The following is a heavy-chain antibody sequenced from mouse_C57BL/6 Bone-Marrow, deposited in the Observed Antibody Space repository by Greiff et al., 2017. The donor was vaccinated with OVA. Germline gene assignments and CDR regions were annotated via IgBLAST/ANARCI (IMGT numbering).Heavy chain of an antibody. D-gene: IGHD4-1*01. CDR1: GYSITSGYD. Sequence: VQLKESGPGMVKPSQSLSLTCTVTGYSITSGYDWHWIRHFPGNNLEWMGYISYSGSTNYNPSLKSRISITHDTSKNHFFLKLNSVTTEDTATYYCARGTGTAWFAYWGQGTLLTVSA. V-gene: IGHV3-1*01. CDR3: ARGTGTAWFAY. CDR2: ISYSGST. J-gene: IGHJ3*01.